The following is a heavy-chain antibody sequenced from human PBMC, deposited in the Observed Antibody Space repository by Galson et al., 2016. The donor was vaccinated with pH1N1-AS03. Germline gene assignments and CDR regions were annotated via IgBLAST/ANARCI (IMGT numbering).Heavy chain of an antibody. J-gene: IGHJ4*02. V-gene: IGHV5-51*01. D-gene: IGHD2-21*01. CDR2: IYPGDSDT. Sequence: QSGAEVKKPGESLKISCKVSGYSFTTYWIGWVRQMPGKGLEWMGFIYPGDSDTRYSPSFQGQVSISADKSISTAFLQWTSLKASDRAMYYCARRPPEYCGGNHCYFIDYWGQGTLVTVSS. CDR3: ARRPPEYCGGNHCYFIDY. CDR1: GYSFTTYW.